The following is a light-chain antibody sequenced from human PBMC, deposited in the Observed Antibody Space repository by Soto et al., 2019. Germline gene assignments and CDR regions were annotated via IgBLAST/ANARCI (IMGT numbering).Light chain of an antibody. Sequence: QSALTQPRSVSASPGQSVTISCTGTTSDVGGYNYVSWYRQHPGQAPKLMIYDVSKRPSGVPDRFSGSKSGNTASLTISGLQAEDEADYYCCSYAGSYTWVFGGGTQLTVL. CDR3: CSYAGSYTWV. V-gene: IGLV2-11*01. CDR1: TSDVGGYNY. CDR2: DVS. J-gene: IGLJ3*02.